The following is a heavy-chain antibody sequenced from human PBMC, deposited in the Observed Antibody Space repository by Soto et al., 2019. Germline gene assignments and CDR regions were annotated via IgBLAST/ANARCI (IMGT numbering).Heavy chain of an antibody. CDR2: IYYSGST. J-gene: IGHJ6*02. Sequence: QVQLQESGQGLVKPSQTLSLTCTVSGGSISSGGYYWSWIRQHPGKGLEWIGYIYYSGSTYYNPSLKSRVTISVDTSKNQFSLKLISVTAADTAVYYCARDPTPRWFGEVGGMDVWGQGTTVTVSS. V-gene: IGHV4-31*03. CDR3: ARDPTPRWFGEVGGMDV. D-gene: IGHD3-10*01. CDR1: GGSISSGGYY.